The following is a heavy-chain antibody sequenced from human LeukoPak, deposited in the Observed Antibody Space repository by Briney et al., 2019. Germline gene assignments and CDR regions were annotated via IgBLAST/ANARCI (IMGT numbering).Heavy chain of an antibody. Sequence: SVTDSCKGSGGTFLHYANSWVPQAPGQGLEWMGGIIPIFGTANYAQKFQGRVTITADESTSTAYMELSSLRSEDTAVYYCARQWEHLAAFDIWGRGTMVTVSS. V-gene: IGHV1-69*13. CDR3: ARQWEHLAAFDI. CDR1: GGTFLHYA. CDR2: IIPIFGTA. D-gene: IGHD1-26*01. J-gene: IGHJ3*02.